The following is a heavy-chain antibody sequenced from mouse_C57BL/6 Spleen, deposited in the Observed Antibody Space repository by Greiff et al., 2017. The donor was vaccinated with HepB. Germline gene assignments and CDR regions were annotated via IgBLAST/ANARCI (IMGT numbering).Heavy chain of an antibody. CDR3: ARPITTAGDYFDY. CDR2: IDPSDSYT. CDR1: GYTFTSYW. D-gene: IGHD1-1*01. J-gene: IGHJ2*01. V-gene: IGHV1-69*01. Sequence: QVQLQQPGAELVMPGASVKLSCKASGYTFTSYWMHWVKQRPGQGLEWIGEIDPSDSYTNYNQKFKGKSTLTVDKSSSTAYMQLSSLTSEDSAVYYCARPITTAGDYFDYWGQGTTLTVSS.